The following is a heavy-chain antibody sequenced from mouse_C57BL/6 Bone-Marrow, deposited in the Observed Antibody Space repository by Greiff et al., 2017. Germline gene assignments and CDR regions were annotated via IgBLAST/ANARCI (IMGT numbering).Heavy chain of an antibody. CDR2: IHPNSGST. Sequence: QVQLKQSGAELVKPGASVKLSCKASGYTFTSYWMHWVKQRPGQGLEWIGMIHPNSGSTNYNEKFKSKATLTVDKSSSTAYMQLSSLTSEDSAVYYCASLMVTKYFDVWGTGTTVTVSS. V-gene: IGHV1-64*01. CDR3: ASLMVTKYFDV. D-gene: IGHD2-3*01. CDR1: GYTFTSYW. J-gene: IGHJ1*03.